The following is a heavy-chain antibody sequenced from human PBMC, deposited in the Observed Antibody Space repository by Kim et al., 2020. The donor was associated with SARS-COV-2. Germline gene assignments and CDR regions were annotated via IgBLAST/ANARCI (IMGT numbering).Heavy chain of an antibody. J-gene: IGHJ4*02. CDR2: IYPGDSDT. Sequence: ESLKISCKGSGYSFTSYWIGRVRQMPGKGLEWMGIIYPGDSDTRYSPSFQGPVTISADKSISTAYLQWRSLKASDTAMYYFARGYSSSGTNLFHYWGRGTLVSVSS. D-gene: IGHD6-6*01. V-gene: IGHV5-51*01. CDR3: ARGYSSSGTNLFHY. CDR1: GYSFTSYW.